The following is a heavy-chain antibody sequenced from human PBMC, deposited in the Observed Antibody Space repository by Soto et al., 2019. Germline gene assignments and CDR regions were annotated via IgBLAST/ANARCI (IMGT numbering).Heavy chain of an antibody. J-gene: IGHJ4*02. CDR3: TKVSPQWLVHDY. Sequence: GSLRLSCAASGFTVSGDYVSWVRQAPGKGLECVSVIHFGGNTYYADSVKGRFTVSRDNSKNTLYLQMNSLRVEDTAIYFCTKVSPQWLVHDYWGQGTLVTVSS. V-gene: IGHV3-53*01. D-gene: IGHD6-19*01. CDR2: IHFGGNT. CDR1: GFTVSGDY.